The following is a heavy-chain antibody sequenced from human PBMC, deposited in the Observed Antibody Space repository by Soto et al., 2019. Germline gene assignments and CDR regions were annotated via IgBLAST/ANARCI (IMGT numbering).Heavy chain of an antibody. CDR3: ITDMNY. J-gene: IGHJ4*02. D-gene: IGHD3-16*01. CDR1: GSTFSNAW. V-gene: IGHV3-15*07. CDR2: IKSKTDGGTT. Sequence: EVQLVESGGGLAKPGGSLRLTCAASGSTFSNAWMNWVRQAPGKGLEWVGRIKSKTDGGTTDYAAPVKGRFTVSRDDSENTLYLHMNSLRTEDTAVYYCITDMNYWGQGTLVTVSS.